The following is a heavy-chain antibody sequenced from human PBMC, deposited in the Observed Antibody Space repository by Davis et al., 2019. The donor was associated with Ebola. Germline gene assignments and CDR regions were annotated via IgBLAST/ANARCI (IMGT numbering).Heavy chain of an antibody. Sequence: GESLKISCAASGFTFSTYVMSWVRQAPGKGLEWVSGITTTGRKYYADSVKGRFTISRDNSKNTFYLQMDSLRAEDTAVYYCAVGHYSSPNGWGQGIPVTVSS. CDR3: AVGHYSSPNG. J-gene: IGHJ4*02. CDR2: ITTTGRK. D-gene: IGHD6-13*01. V-gene: IGHV3-23*01. CDR1: GFTFSTYV.